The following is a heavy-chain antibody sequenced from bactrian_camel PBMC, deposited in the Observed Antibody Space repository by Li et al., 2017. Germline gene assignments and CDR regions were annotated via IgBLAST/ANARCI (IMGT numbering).Heavy chain of an antibody. CDR1: AYPAESKC. Sequence: HVQLVESGGGEVQAGGSLRLACLASAYPAESKCMAWFRQSPGKGREAVAGVYTGDNNPYYSDSVKGRSVVSQGSAKNTVYLQMKSLEPEDTAMYYCAAEFRFRGRPCSMVWKDYAYRGQGTQVTVS. CDR3: AAEFRFRGRPCSMVWKDYAY. V-gene: IGHV3S6*01. D-gene: IGHD3*01. J-gene: IGHJ4*01. CDR2: VYTGDNNP.